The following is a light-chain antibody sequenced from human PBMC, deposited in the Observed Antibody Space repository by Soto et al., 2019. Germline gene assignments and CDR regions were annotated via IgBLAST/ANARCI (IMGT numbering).Light chain of an antibody. J-gene: IGKJ4*01. CDR2: AAS. V-gene: IGKV1-39*01. Sequence: DIQMTQSPSSLSASIGDRVTISCRASQSISDYLTWYQQKPGRAPKLLIYAASSLQTGVPSRFSGSGSGTDFTLTISGLQPEDFAVYYCQQYESSPPLTFGGGTKVDIK. CDR1: QSISDY. CDR3: QQYESSPPLT.